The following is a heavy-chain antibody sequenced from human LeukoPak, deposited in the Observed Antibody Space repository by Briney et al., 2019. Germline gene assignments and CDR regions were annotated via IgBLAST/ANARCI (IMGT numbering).Heavy chain of an antibody. V-gene: IGHV4-59*01. Sequence: SETLSLTCTVSGGSISRYYWSWLRQTPGKGLEWIAYIFYSGNTNYNPSLKSRVTLSIDTSKNQFSLRVKSVTTADTAIYYCARAITPGSSAMDVWGKGTTVTVSS. CDR1: GGSISRYY. CDR2: IFYSGNT. J-gene: IGHJ6*03. D-gene: IGHD5-24*01. CDR3: ARAITPGSSAMDV.